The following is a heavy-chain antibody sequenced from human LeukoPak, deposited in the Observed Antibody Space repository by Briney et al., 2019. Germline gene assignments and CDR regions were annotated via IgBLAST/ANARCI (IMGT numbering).Heavy chain of an antibody. CDR3: ARDSYSNYENWFDP. J-gene: IGHJ5*02. D-gene: IGHD4-11*01. CDR1: GGSISSGGYY. V-gene: IGHV4-31*03. CDR2: IYYSGST. Sequence: SESLSLTCTVAGGSISSGGYYWSWIRQHPGKGLEWIGYIYYSGSTYYNPSLKSRVTISVDTSKNQFSLKLSSVTAADTAVYYCARDSYSNYENWFDPWGQGTLVTVSS.